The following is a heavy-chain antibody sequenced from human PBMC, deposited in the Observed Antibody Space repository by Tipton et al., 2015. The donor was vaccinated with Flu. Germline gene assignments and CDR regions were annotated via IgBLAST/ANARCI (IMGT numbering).Heavy chain of an antibody. CDR3: ARGDGDYSYYGMDV. CDR1: GGSISSSSYY. Sequence: TLSLTCTVSGGSISSSSYYWGWIRQPPGKGLEWIGSIYYSGSTYYNPSLKSRVTISVDTSKNQFSLKLSSVTAADTAVYYCARGDGDYSYYGMDVWGQGTTVTVSS. J-gene: IGHJ6*02. V-gene: IGHV4-39*07. D-gene: IGHD4-17*01. CDR2: IYYSGST.